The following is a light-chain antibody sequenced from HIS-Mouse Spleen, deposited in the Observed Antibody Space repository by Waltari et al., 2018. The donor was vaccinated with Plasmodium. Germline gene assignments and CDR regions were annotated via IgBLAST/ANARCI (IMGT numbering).Light chain of an antibody. CDR3: QQYNNWSFT. CDR1: QSVSSN. J-gene: IGKJ3*01. V-gene: IGKV3-15*01. Sequence: EIVMTQSPATLSVSPGERATLSCRARQSVSSNLACYQQKPGQAPRLLIYVASTRATGIPARFSGSGSGTEFTLTISSLQSEDFAVYYCQQYNNWSFTFGPGTKVDIK. CDR2: VAS.